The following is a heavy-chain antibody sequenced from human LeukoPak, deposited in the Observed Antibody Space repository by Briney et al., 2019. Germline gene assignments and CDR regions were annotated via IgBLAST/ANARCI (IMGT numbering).Heavy chain of an antibody. Sequence: GASVKVSCKASGGTFSSYAISWVRQAPGQGLEWMGGIIPIFGTANYAQKFQGRVTITADKSTSTAYMELSSLSSDDTAVYYCARAPWGIPPQQGAPNYYYYYYMDVWGKGTTVTVSS. CDR2: IIPIFGTA. D-gene: IGHD6-13*01. J-gene: IGHJ6*03. V-gene: IGHV1-69*06. CDR3: ARAPWGIPPQQGAPNYYYYYYMDV. CDR1: GGTFSSYA.